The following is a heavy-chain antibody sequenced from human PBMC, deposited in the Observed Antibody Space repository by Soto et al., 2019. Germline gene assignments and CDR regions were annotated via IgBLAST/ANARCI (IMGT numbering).Heavy chain of an antibody. V-gene: IGHV1-69*06. J-gene: IGHJ4*02. CDR2: IIPIFGTP. CDR1: GGTFSSYA. Sequence: QVQLVQSGAEVKKPGSSVKVSCKASGGTFSSYAISCVRQAPGQGLEWMGGIIPIFGTPNYEQKFQGRVTITADKSTSTAYMKLSSLRSEDTTVYYCARELLWFGESNFDYWGQGTLVTVSS. CDR3: ARELLWFGESNFDY. D-gene: IGHD3-10*01.